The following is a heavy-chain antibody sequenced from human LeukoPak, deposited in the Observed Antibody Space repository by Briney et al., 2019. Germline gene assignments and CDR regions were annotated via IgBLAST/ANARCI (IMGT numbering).Heavy chain of an antibody. J-gene: IGHJ4*02. V-gene: IGHV4-61*01. CDR2: IYYRGKT. D-gene: IGHD6-19*01. CDR1: GGSVSSRSYY. CDR3: ARETSSGWYSV. Sequence: SETLSLTCTVSGGSVSSRSYYWSWIRQPPGKGLEWIGYIYYRGKTNYNPSLKSRVTISVDTSKNQFSLKLSSVTAADTAVYYCARETSSGWYSVWGQGTLVTVSS.